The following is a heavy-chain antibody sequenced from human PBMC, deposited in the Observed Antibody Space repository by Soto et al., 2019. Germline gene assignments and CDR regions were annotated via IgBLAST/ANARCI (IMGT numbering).Heavy chain of an antibody. J-gene: IGHJ4*02. CDR3: ARGPLVVLNYFES. CDR2: IFPLTDIP. V-gene: IGHV1-69*02. Sequence: QVQLVQSGTEVKKPGSSVKVSCKASGGTFRNYPINWVRQVPGHGLEWMGSIFPLTDIPDYAQNFQARLTISADKSTSTAYMELSSLTSDDTAIYFCARGPLVVLNYFESWGQRTLVTVSS. CDR1: GGTFRNYP.